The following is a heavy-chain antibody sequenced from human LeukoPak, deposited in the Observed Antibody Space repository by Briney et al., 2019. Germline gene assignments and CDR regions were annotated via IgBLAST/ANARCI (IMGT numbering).Heavy chain of an antibody. CDR1: GFTLSSYG. J-gene: IGHJ4*02. Sequence: GGSLRLSCAASGFTLSSYGMHWVRQAPGKGLEWVAVISYDGSNKYYADSVKGRFTISRDNSKNTLYLQMNSLRAEDTAVYYCAKDEVDYDSSGYSYYFDYWGQGTLVTVSS. V-gene: IGHV3-30*18. CDR2: ISYDGSNK. CDR3: AKDEVDYDSSGYSYYFDY. D-gene: IGHD3-22*01.